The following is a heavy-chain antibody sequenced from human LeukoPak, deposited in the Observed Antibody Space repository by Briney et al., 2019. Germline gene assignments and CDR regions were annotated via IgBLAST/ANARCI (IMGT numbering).Heavy chain of an antibody. CDR3: ARDSSYGDQPYYSDY. CDR2: INPSGGST. J-gene: IGHJ4*02. Sequence: ASVKVSCKASGYTFTSYYMHWVRQAPGQGLEWMGIINPSGGSTSYAQKFQGRVTMTRDTSTSTVYMELSSLRSEDTAVYYCARDSSYGDQPYYSDYWGQGTLVTVSS. CDR1: GYTFTSYY. D-gene: IGHD4-17*01. V-gene: IGHV1-46*01.